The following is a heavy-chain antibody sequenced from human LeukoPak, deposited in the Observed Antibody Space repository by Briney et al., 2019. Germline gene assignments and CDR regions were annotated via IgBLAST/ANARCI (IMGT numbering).Heavy chain of an antibody. Sequence: SETLSLTCTVSGGSISSSSYYWGWIRQPPGKGLEGIGRIYYSGSTYYNPSLKSRVTISVDTSKNQFSLKLSSVTAADTAVYYCAREYSSPYYYYYYYMDVWGKGTTVTVSS. D-gene: IGHD6-13*01. CDR1: GGSISSSSYY. CDR2: IYYSGST. CDR3: AREYSSPYYYYYYYMDV. J-gene: IGHJ6*03. V-gene: IGHV4-39*07.